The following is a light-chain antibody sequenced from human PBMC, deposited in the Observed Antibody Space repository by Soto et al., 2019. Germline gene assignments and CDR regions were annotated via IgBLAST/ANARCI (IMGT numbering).Light chain of an antibody. CDR3: CSYAGSSYV. CDR2: DVS. J-gene: IGLJ1*01. CDR1: SSDVGGYNY. V-gene: IGLV2-11*01. Sequence: QSALTQPRSVSGSPGQSVTISCTGTSSDVGGYNYVSWYQQHPGKAPKLMIYDVSKRPSGVPDRFSGCKSGNTASLTISGRQAEDEAAYYCCSYAGSSYVFGAGTKVTVL.